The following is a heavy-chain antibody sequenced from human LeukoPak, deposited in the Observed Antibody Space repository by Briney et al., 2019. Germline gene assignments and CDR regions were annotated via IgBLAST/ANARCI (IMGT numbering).Heavy chain of an antibody. V-gene: IGHV3-30*04. D-gene: IGHD4-11*01. CDR1: GFTFSSYA. CDR3: ARDYSNSLLDY. CDR2: ISYDGSNK. Sequence: GGSLRLSCAASGFTFSSYAMHWVRQAPGKGLEWVAVISYDGSNKNYADSVKGRFTISRDNSKNTRYLQMNSLRVEDTAVYYCARDYSNSLLDYWGQGTLVTVSS. J-gene: IGHJ4*02.